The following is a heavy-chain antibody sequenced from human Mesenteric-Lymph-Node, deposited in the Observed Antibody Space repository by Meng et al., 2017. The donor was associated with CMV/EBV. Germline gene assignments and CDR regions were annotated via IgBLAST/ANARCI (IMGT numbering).Heavy chain of an antibody. CDR3: ARGGGDIMSSSWSRGYFDY. J-gene: IGHJ4*02. CDR2: IHNTGST. D-gene: IGHD6-13*01. CDR1: GDSVSSGSYY. Sequence: SETLSLTCTVSGDSVSSGSYYWSWIRQSPGKGLEWIGYIHNTGSTKYNPSLKSRVTISVDTSKNQFSLKLSSVTAADTAVYYCARGGGDIMSSSWSRGYFDYWGQGTLVTVSS. V-gene: IGHV4-61*01.